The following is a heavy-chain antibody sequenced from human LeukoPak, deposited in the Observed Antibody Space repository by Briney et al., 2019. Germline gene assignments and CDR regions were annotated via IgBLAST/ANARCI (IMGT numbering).Heavy chain of an antibody. J-gene: IGHJ4*02. CDR2: ISAYNGKT. D-gene: IGHD3-9*01. V-gene: IGHV1-18*01. CDR1: GYSFSSFY. Sequence: ASVKVSCKASGYSFSSFYIGWVRQAPGQGLEWLGWISAYNGKTSYAQKLQGRVSMTTDTSASTAYMELWSLTSDDTAVYWCTRAESDWPPYIDYWGQGTLVTVSS. CDR3: TRAESDWPPYIDY.